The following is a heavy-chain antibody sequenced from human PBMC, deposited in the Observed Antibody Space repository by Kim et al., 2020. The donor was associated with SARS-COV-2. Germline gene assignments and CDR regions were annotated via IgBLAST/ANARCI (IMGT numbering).Heavy chain of an antibody. Sequence: SEILSLTCTVSGGSISSYYWSWIRQPPGKGLEWIGYIYYSGSTNYNPSLKSRVTISVDTSKNQFSLKLSSVTAADTAVYYCARVALGYCSSTSCHKGFDPWGQGTLVTVSS. V-gene: IGHV4-59*01. CDR2: IYYSGST. CDR3: ARVALGYCSSTSCHKGFDP. CDR1: GGSISSYY. J-gene: IGHJ5*02. D-gene: IGHD2-2*01.